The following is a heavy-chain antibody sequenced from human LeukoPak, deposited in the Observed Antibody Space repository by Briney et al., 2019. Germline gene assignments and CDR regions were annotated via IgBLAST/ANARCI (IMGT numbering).Heavy chain of an antibody. CDR2: ITTNGAST. J-gene: IGHJ4*02. CDR3: ARFSSGYYYYFDY. D-gene: IGHD3-22*01. CDR1: GFIFSDYY. V-gene: IGHV3-11*01. Sequence: GGSLRLSCVASGFIFSDYYMTWIRQAPGKGLEWISYITTNGASTYYATSVKGRFTISRDNSKNTLYLQMNSLRAEDTAVYYCARFSSGYYYYFDYWGQGTLVTVSS.